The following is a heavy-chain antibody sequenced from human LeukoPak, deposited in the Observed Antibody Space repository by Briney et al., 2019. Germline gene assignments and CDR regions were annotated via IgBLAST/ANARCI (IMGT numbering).Heavy chain of an antibody. CDR1: GFTFSSYA. V-gene: IGHV3-23*01. CDR2: ISGSGGST. Sequence: GGSLRHSCAASGFTFSSYAMSWVRQAPGKGLEWVSAISGSGGSTYYADSVKGRFTIYRDNSKNTLYLQMNSLRAEDTAVYYCAKGYYDFWSGYYMPGGMDVWGQGTTVTVSS. CDR3: AKGYYDFWSGYYMPGGMDV. J-gene: IGHJ6*02. D-gene: IGHD3-3*01.